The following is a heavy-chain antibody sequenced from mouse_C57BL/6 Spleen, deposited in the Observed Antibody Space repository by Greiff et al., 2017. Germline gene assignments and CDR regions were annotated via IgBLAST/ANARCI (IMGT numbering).Heavy chain of an antibody. CDR1: GFSFNTYA. V-gene: IGHV10-1*01. Sequence: EVQLVESGGGLVQPKGSLKLSCAASGFSFNTYAMNWVRQAPGKGLEWVARIRSKSNNSATYYADSVKDRFTISRDDSESMLYLQMNNLKTEDTAMYYCVGSGYVGFAYWGQGTLVTVSA. D-gene: IGHD3-2*02. CDR3: VGSGYVGFAY. J-gene: IGHJ3*01. CDR2: IRSKSNNSAT.